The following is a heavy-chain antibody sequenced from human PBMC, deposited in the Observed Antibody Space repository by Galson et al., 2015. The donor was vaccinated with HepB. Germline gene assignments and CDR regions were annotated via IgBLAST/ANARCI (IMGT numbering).Heavy chain of an antibody. J-gene: IGHJ4*02. D-gene: IGHD3-10*01. Sequence: SLRLSCAASGFTFGAYEMNWVRQAPGEGLEWISYISSNGYMIYYAESVKGRFTVSRDNARDSLYLQMNCLRVEDTAVYYCVRDDALWSWYFDSWGQGTLVTVSS. CDR1: GFTFGAYE. V-gene: IGHV3-48*03. CDR2: ISSNGYMI. CDR3: VRDDALWSWYFDS.